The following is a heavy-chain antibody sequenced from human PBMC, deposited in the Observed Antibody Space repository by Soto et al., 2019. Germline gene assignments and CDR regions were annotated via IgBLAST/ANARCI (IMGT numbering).Heavy chain of an antibody. Sequence: GGSLRLSCSASGFTFSSYAMHWVRQAPGKGLEYVSAISSNGGSTYYADSVKGRFTISRDNSKNTLYLQMSSLRAEDTAVYYCVKDSQFVPITGDPLYWYFDLWGRGTLVTVSS. V-gene: IGHV3-64D*09. D-gene: IGHD7-27*01. J-gene: IGHJ2*01. CDR3: VKDSQFVPITGDPLYWYFDL. CDR1: GFTFSSYA. CDR2: ISSNGGST.